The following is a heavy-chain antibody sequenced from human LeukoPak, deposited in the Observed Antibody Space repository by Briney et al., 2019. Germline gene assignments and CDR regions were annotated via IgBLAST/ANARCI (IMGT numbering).Heavy chain of an antibody. CDR3: ATGVGTGRAYDSSGYQTFPFDY. Sequence: ASVKVSCKASGYTFAAYYIHWVRQAPGQGLEWMGWIDTNSGATNYAQKLQGRVTMTTDTSTSTAYMELRSLRSDDTAVYYCATGVGTGRAYDSSGYQTFPFDYWGQGTLVTVSS. CDR1: GYTFAAYY. D-gene: IGHD3-22*01. J-gene: IGHJ4*02. CDR2: IDTNSGAT. V-gene: IGHV1-2*02.